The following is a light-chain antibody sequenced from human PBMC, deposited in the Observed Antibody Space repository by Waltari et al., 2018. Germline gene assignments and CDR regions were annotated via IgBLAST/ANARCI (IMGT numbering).Light chain of an antibody. V-gene: IGKV3-20*01. J-gene: IGKJ1*01. CDR2: GAS. CDR3: QHYLRLPVT. CDR1: QSVSRA. Sequence: EIVLTQSPGTLSLSLGERATVSCRTSQSVSRALAWYQQKPGQAPRLLIYGASTRATGIPDRFSGSGSGTYFSLTSSRLEPDDFAVYYCQHYLRLPVTFGQGTTVEI.